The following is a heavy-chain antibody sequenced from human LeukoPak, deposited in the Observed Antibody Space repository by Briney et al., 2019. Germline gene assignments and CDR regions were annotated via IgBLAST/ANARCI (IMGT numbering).Heavy chain of an antibody. CDR3: ALMITFGGVITNFDY. CDR1: GFTFSSYA. CDR2: ISGSGGST. D-gene: IGHD3-16*02. J-gene: IGHJ4*02. Sequence: GGSLRLSCAASGFTFSSYAMSWVRQAPGKGLEWVSAISGSGGSTYYADSVKGRFTISRDNSKNTLYLQMNSLRAEDTAVYYCALMITFGGVITNFDYWGQGTLVTVSS. V-gene: IGHV3-23*01.